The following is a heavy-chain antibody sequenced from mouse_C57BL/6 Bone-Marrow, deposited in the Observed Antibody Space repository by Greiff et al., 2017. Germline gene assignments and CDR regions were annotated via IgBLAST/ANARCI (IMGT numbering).Heavy chain of an antibody. CDR2: ISSGGSYT. V-gene: IGHV5-6*01. CDR1: GFTFSSYG. Sequence: EVQGVESGGDLVKPGGSLKLSCAASGFTFSSYGMSWVRQTPDKRLEWVATISSGGSYTYYPDSVKGRFTISRDNAKNTLYLQMSSLKSEDTAMYYCARGSDGYYPYYFDYWGQGTTLTVSS. CDR3: ARGSDGYYPYYFDY. D-gene: IGHD2-3*01. J-gene: IGHJ2*01.